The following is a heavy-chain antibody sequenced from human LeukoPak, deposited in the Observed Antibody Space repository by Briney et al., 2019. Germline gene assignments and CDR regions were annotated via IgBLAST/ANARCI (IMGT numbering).Heavy chain of an antibody. CDR2: ISGSGGST. V-gene: IGHV3-23*01. CDR1: GFTFSSYA. J-gene: IGHJ4*02. D-gene: IGHD6-6*01. Sequence: GGSLRLSCAASGFTFSSYAMSWVRQAPGKGLEGVSAISGSGGSTYYAASAKGRFAISRDNSKNTLYLQMNSLRAEDTAVYYCAKTPYSSSPPFDYWGQGTLVTVSS. CDR3: AKTPYSSSPPFDY.